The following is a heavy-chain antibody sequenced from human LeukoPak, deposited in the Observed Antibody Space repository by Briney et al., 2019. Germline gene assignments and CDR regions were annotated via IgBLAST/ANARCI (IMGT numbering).Heavy chain of an antibody. CDR3: ARGVATIGTFWNY. CDR1: GFTFSSYA. J-gene: IGHJ4*02. Sequence: PGGSLRLSCAASGFTFSSYAMHWVRQAPGKGLEWVAVISYDGSNKYYADSVKGRFTISRDNSKNTLYLQMNSLRAEDTAMYYCARGVATIGTFWNYWGQGTLVTVSS. CDR2: ISYDGSNK. D-gene: IGHD5-12*01. V-gene: IGHV3-30*04.